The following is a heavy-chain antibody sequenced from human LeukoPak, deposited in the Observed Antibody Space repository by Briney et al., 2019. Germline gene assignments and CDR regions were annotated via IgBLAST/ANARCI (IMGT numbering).Heavy chain of an antibody. V-gene: IGHV4-61*05. D-gene: IGHD1-26*01. CDR1: GASISSSSYY. CDR2: IYYSGST. CDR3: ARLGLGGSYFGRAFDI. J-gene: IGHJ3*02. Sequence: PSETLSLTCTVSGASISSSSYYWSWIRQPPGKGLEWIGYIYYSGSTNYNPSLKSRVTISVDTSKNQFSLKLSSVTAADTAVYYCARLGLGGSYFGRAFDIWGQGTMVTVSS.